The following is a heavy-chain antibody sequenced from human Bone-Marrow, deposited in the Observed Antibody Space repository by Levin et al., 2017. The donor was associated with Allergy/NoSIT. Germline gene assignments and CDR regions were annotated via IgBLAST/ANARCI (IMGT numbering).Heavy chain of an antibody. CDR2: INHSGST. V-gene: IGHV4-34*01. D-gene: IGHD2-2*02. J-gene: IGHJ6*03. CDR1: GGSFSGYY. Sequence: SETLSLTCAVYGGSFSGYYWSWIRQPPGKGLEWIGEINHSGSTNYNPSLKSRVTISVDTSKNQFSLKLSSVTAADTAVYYCARKGRVPAAISYYYYYMDGWGKGTTVTVSS. CDR3: ARKGRVPAAISYYYYYMDG.